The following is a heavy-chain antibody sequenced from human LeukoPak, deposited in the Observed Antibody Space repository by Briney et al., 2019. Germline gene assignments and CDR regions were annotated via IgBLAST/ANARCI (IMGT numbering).Heavy chain of an antibody. CDR1: GYTFTSYG. D-gene: IGHD2-15*01. Sequence: ASVKVSCKASGYTFTSYGISWVRQAPGQGLEWMGWISAYNGNTNYAQKLQGRVTMTTDTSTSTAYMELRSLRSDDTAVYYCARDSRYCSGGRCYPNWFDPWGQGTLVTVSS. V-gene: IGHV1-18*04. J-gene: IGHJ5*02. CDR3: ARDSRYCSGGRCYPNWFDP. CDR2: ISAYNGNT.